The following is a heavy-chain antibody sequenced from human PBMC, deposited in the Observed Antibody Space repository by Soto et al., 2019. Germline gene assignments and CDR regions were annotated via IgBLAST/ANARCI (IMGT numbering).Heavy chain of an antibody. J-gene: IGHJ4*02. CDR3: AREEDYYDNSGYQSSIDY. D-gene: IGHD3-22*01. Sequence: SQTLSLTCVISGDSVSSNSAAWTWIRQSPSRGLEWLGRTYYRSKWYNDYAVSVKRRITINPDTSNNQFSLQLNSVTPEDTAVYYCAREEDYYDNSGYQSSIDYWGQGTLVTVSS. CDR1: GDSVSSNSAA. V-gene: IGHV6-1*01. CDR2: TYYRSKWYN.